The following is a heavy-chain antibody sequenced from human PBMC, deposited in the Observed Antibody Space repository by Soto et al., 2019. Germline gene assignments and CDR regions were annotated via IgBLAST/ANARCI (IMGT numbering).Heavy chain of an antibody. D-gene: IGHD1-1*01. CDR3: VRDGTKTLRDWFDP. Sequence: SETLSLTCTVSGASISGFDWSRIRKSAGKGLEWIGRIYATGTTDYNPSLKSRVMMSVDTSKKQFSLKLRSVTAADTAVYYCVRDGTKTLRDWFDPWGHGISVTFSS. CDR2: IYATGTT. J-gene: IGHJ5*02. CDR1: GASISGFD. V-gene: IGHV4-4*07.